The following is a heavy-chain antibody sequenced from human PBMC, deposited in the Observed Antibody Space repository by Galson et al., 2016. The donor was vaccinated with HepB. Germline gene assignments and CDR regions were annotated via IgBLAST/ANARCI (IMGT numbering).Heavy chain of an antibody. D-gene: IGHD1-1*01. J-gene: IGHJ4*02. CDR3: ARDWKY. Sequence: SETLSLTCVVSGGSIRPSFWSWVRQSSGKGLEWIGYISHSGTTSYNPSLKNRVTMSIDPSNNQFSLRLTSMTAADTAIYYCARDWKYWGRGIQVAVSS. V-gene: IGHV4-59*12. CDR2: ISHSGTT. CDR1: GGSIRPSF.